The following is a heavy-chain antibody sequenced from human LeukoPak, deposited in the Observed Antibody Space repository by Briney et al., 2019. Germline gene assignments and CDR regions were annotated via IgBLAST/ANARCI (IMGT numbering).Heavy chain of an antibody. V-gene: IGHV4-34*01. CDR1: WVSFRGYF. CDR2: VSHSGST. Sequence: SETLSHTRSLWWVSFRGYFLSWIPQTPRKGPEWVGEVSHSGSTNYTPSLKSRVTISVDKSKNQFSLKLSYVTAADTAVYYCERLSYYDSSGNRGAFDYWGQGPLLTVCS. J-gene: IGHJ4*02. D-gene: IGHD3-22*01. CDR3: ERLSYYDSSGNRGAFDY.